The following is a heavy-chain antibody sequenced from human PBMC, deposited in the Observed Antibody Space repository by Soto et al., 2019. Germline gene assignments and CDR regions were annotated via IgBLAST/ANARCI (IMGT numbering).Heavy chain of an antibody. Sequence: SGTLSLTCTVSGGSISSYYWSWIRQPPGKGLEWIGYIYYSGSTNYNPSLKSRVTISVDTSKNQFSLKLSSVTAADTAVYYCASGADHYYYYYYMDVWGKGTTVTVSS. J-gene: IGHJ6*03. CDR3: ASGADHYYYYYYMDV. CDR2: IYYSGST. CDR1: GGSISSYY. V-gene: IGHV4-59*01. D-gene: IGHD1-26*01.